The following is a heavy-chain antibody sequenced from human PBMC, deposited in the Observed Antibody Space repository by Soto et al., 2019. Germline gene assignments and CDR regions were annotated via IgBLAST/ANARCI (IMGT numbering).Heavy chain of an antibody. CDR3: ARAHSSGWDEGLDP. V-gene: IGHV1-2*02. CDR2: INPNTGNT. CDR1: GYTFTGYY. Sequence: ASVKVSCKASGYTFTGYYIHWVRQAPGQGLEWMGYINPNTGNTNYAQKFQGRVTMTRDTSISTAYMELSSLRSEDTAVYYCARAHSSGWDEGLDPWGQGTLVTVCS. D-gene: IGHD6-19*01. J-gene: IGHJ5*02.